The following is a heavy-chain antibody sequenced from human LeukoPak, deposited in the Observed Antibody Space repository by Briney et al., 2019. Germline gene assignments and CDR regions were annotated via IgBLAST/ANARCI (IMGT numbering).Heavy chain of an antibody. CDR1: AGTFINYA. CDR3: AREGSGYCSSTSCLGGP. J-gene: IGHJ4*02. V-gene: IGHV1-69*13. CDR2: IIPIFGTA. D-gene: IGHD2-2*03. Sequence: SVTVSFKSSAGTFINYAISWVRQAPGQGLEWMGGIIPIFGTANYAQKFQGRVTITADESTSTAYMELSSLRSEDTAVYYCAREGSGYCSSTSCLGGPWGQGTLVTVSS.